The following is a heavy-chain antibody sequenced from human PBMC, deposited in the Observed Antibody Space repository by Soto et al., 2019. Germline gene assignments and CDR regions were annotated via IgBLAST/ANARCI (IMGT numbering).Heavy chain of an antibody. CDR2: INAGNGDT. D-gene: IGHD2-21*01. V-gene: IGHV1-3*01. CDR1: GYAFTAYA. Sequence: ASVKVACKGSGYAFTAYARHWLRQAPGQRLEWLGWINAGNGDTKYSEKMQGRVTITRDTFANTAYMELSSLGFEDTAVYFCAKGSVVVVPPTVGAFGLDYWGQGTQVTVSS. CDR3: AKGSVVVVPPTVGAFGLDY. J-gene: IGHJ4*02.